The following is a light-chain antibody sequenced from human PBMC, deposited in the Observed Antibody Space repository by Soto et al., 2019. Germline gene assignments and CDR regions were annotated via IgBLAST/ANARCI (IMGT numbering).Light chain of an antibody. CDR1: NSDFGAYNY. V-gene: IGLV2-11*01. J-gene: IGLJ1*01. CDR2: DVN. Sequence: QSVLTQPRSVSGSPGQSVTISCTGTNSDFGAYNYVSWYQQYPGKAPKLTIFDVNWRASGVPDRFSGSKAGNTASLTISGLQAEDEADYYCCSFAGNYLYVFGNGTKVTVL. CDR3: CSFAGNYLYV.